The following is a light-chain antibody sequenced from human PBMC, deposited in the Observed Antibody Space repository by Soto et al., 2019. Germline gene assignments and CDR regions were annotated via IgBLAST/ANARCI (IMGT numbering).Light chain of an antibody. V-gene: IGLV2-14*01. CDR3: SSYTSSSTQV. J-gene: IGLJ1*01. CDR2: EVS. CDR1: SSDVGGYNY. Sequence: QSALTQPASVSGSPGQSITISSTETSSDVGGYNYVSWYQQHPGKAPKLMIYEVSNRPSGVSNRFSGSKSGNTASLTISGLQAEDEADYYCSSYTSSSTQVFGTGTKLTVL.